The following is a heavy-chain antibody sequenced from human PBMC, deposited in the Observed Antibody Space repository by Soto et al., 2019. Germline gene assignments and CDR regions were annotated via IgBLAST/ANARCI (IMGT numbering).Heavy chain of an antibody. Sequence: GGSLRLSCAASGFTFDDYAMHWVRQAPGKGLEWVSGISWNSGSIGYADSVKGRFTISRDNAKDSLYLQMNSLRAEDTALYYCAKGETMNTVKRRYGSGSYYNVKGYYYYMDVWGKGTTVTVSS. V-gene: IGHV3-9*01. J-gene: IGHJ6*03. CDR3: AKGETMNTVKRRYGSGSYYNVKGYYYYMDV. CDR1: GFTFDDYA. D-gene: IGHD3-10*01. CDR2: ISWNSGSI.